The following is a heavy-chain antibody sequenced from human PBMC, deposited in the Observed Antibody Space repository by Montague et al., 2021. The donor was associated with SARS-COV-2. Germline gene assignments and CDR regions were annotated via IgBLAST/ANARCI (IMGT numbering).Heavy chain of an antibody. CDR2: INYSGST. V-gene: IGHV4-59*01. CDR1: GGSISGYY. J-gene: IGHJ6*02. Sequence: SETLSLTCTVSGGSISGYYWNWIRQPPGKGLEWIGYINYSGSTNYNPFLESRVTVSVDRSKNQVSLKLSSVTPADTAVYYCARLLRSCSNGVCRTYYYYAMDVWGQGTTVTVSS. D-gene: IGHD2-8*01. CDR3: ARLLRSCSNGVCRTYYYYAMDV.